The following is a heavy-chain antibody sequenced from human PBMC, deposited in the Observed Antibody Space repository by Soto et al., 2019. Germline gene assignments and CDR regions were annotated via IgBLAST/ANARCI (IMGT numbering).Heavy chain of an antibody. Sequence: QVQLVQSGAEVKKPGASVKVSCKASGYTFTGYYMHWVRQAPGQGLEWMGWINPNSGGTNYAQKFQGWVTMTRDTSISTAYMELSRLRSDDTAVYYCAKALHGSKSPTNWFDPWGQGTLVTVSS. V-gene: IGHV1-2*04. CDR2: INPNSGGT. D-gene: IGHD3-10*01. J-gene: IGHJ5*02. CDR3: AKALHGSKSPTNWFDP. CDR1: GYTFTGYY.